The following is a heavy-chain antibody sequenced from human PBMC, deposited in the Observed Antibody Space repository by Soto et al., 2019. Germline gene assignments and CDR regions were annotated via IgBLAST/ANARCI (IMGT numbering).Heavy chain of an antibody. CDR1: GYSFTSYW. J-gene: IGHJ6*02. Sequence: PGESLKISCKGSGYSFTSYWIGWVRQMPGKGLEWMGIIYPGDSDTRYSPSFQGQVTISADKSISTAYLQWSSLKASDTAMYYCARSVVYSSSWDYYYYGMDVWGQGTTVTVSS. CDR3: ARSVVYSSSWDYYYYGMDV. D-gene: IGHD6-13*01. V-gene: IGHV5-51*01. CDR2: IYPGDSDT.